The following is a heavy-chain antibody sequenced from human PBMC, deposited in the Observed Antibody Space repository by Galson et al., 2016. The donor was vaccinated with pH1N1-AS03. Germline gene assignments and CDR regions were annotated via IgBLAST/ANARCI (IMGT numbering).Heavy chain of an antibody. V-gene: IGHV3-23*01. D-gene: IGHD5-12*01. CDR2: IRGNGDST. CDR1: GFSFNSYA. Sequence: SLRLSCAASGFSFNSYAMQWVRQAPGEGLEWVSGIRGNGDSTYYADSVKGRFTISRDNSKDMFDLQMTSLRGDDTAVYYCVKGSWGIDIVDRIAHCGMDVWGQGTTVTVSS. CDR3: VKGSWGIDIVDRIAHCGMDV. J-gene: IGHJ6*02.